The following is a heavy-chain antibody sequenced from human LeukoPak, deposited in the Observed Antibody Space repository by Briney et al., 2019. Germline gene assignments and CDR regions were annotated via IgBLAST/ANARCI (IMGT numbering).Heavy chain of an antibody. CDR3: AREGNEWELHGDAFDI. V-gene: IGHV4-4*07. CDR2: IYTSGST. D-gene: IGHD1-26*01. CDR1: GGSISSYY. Sequence: SETLSLTCTVSGGSISSYYWSWIRQPAGKGLEWIGRIYTSGSTHYNPSLKSRVTMSVDTSKNQFSLKLSSVTAADTAVYYCAREGNEWELHGDAFDIWGQGTMVTVSS. J-gene: IGHJ3*02.